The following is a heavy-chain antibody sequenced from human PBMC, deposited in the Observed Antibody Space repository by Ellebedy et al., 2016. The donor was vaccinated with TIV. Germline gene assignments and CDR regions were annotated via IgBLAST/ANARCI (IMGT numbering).Heavy chain of an antibody. J-gene: IGHJ5*02. CDR1: GFTVSSNY. CDR2: IYSGGST. D-gene: IGHD3-10*01. V-gene: IGHV3-66*01. CDR3: APRGWFDP. Sequence: GESLKISCAASGFTVSSNYMSWVRQAPGKGLEWVSVIYSGGSTYYADSVKGRFTISRDNSKNTLYLQMNSLRAEDTAVYYCAPRGWFDPWGQGTLVTVSS.